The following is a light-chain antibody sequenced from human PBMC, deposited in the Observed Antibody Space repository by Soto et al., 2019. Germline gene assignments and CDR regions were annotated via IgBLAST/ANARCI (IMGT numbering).Light chain of an antibody. J-gene: IGLJ3*02. Sequence: QTVVTQPPSASGTPGQRVTISCSGSTSNIGSNTVNWYQQLPGTAPKLLMYATHQRPSGVPDRFSGSWSGTSASLAISGLQSEDEADYFCATWDDSLNGWVFGGGTKLTVL. V-gene: IGLV1-44*01. CDR2: ATH. CDR1: TSNIGSNT. CDR3: ATWDDSLNGWV.